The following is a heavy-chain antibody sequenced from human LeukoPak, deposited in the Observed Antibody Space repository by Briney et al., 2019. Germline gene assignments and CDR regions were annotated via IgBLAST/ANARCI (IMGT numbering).Heavy chain of an antibody. CDR1: GGSISSSSYY. V-gene: IGHV4-39*07. CDR2: IYYSGST. Sequence: SETLSLTCTVSGGSISSSSYYWGWIRQPPGKGLEWIGSIYYSGSTYYNPSLKSRVTISVDTSKNQFSLKLSSVTAADSAVFYCARVSWFPGTSYYYMDVWGKGTTVTVSS. CDR3: ARVSWFPGTSYYYMDV. D-gene: IGHD1-1*01. J-gene: IGHJ6*03.